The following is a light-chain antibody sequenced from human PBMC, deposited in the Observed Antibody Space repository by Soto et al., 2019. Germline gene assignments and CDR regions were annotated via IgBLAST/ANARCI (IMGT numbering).Light chain of an antibody. Sequence: EIVLTQSPGTLFLSPGERATLSCRASQSVSSTYLAWYQQKRGQAPRLLIYDASRRATGTPDRFSGSGSGTDFALTISRLEPEDFAVYYCQQYGSSPPTFGQGTKVEIK. CDR1: QSVSSTY. CDR2: DAS. V-gene: IGKV3-20*01. CDR3: QQYGSSPPT. J-gene: IGKJ1*01.